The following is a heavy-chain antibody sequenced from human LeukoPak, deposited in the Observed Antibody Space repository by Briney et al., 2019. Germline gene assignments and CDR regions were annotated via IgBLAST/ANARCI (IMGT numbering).Heavy chain of an antibody. V-gene: IGHV4-34*01. CDR3: ARGWSSSGYYYYYYMDV. Sequence: PSETLSLTCAVYGGSFSGYYWSWIRQPPGKGLEWIGEINHSGSTNYNPSLKSRVTMSVDPSKNQFSLKLSSVTAADTAVYYCARGWSSSGYYYYYYMDVWGKGTTVTVSS. D-gene: IGHD3-22*01. J-gene: IGHJ6*03. CDR2: INHSGST. CDR1: GGSFSGYY.